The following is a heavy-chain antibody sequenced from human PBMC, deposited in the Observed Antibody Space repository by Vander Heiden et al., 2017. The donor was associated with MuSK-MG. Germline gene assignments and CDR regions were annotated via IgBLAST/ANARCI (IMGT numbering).Heavy chain of an antibody. D-gene: IGHD3-16*01. CDR1: GDSISGSLHY. J-gene: IGHJ5*02. CDR3: ARSLRWGNFYL. CDR2: IYYNGRT. Sequence: QLQLQESCPGLVKPSETLSLTCSVSGDSISGSLHYWSWLRQPPGKGLEYIGGIYYNGRTSYNPSLESRVNISVDTTNNRFSLKLNSVTAADTAVYYCARSLRWGNFYLWGQGTLVTVSS. V-gene: IGHV4-39*02.